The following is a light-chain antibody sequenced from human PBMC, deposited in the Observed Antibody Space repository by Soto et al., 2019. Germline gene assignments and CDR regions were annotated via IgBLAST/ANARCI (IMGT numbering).Light chain of an antibody. Sequence: QSVLTQPPSVSGAPGQSVTISCSWGSSIIGAVYDVHWYQQLPGAAPKLLIYANSNRPSGVPDRFSGSKSGTSASLAITGLQAEDEADYYCQSYDSSLYGYVFGSGTKVTVL. CDR1: SSIIGAVYD. V-gene: IGLV1-40*01. CDR3: QSYDSSLYGYV. CDR2: ANS. J-gene: IGLJ1*01.